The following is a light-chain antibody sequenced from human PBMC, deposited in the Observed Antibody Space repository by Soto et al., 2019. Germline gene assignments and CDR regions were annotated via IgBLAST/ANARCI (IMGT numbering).Light chain of an antibody. Sequence: EIVMTQSPATLSVSPGERATLSCRASQSVSNKLAWYQQKPDQAPRLLIFGASTRATGIPVRFSGSGSGTEFTLTISSLQSEDSAVYYCQQYNNWPPEDTFGQGTKLEIK. CDR2: GAS. CDR1: QSVSNK. V-gene: IGKV3-15*01. CDR3: QQYNNWPPEDT. J-gene: IGKJ2*01.